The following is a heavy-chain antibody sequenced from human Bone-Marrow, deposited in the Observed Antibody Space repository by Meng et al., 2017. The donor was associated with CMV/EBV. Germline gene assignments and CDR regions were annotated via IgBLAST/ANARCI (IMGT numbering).Heavy chain of an antibody. Sequence: GGSLRLSCAASAFTFRTYGMHWVRQAPGKGLEWVAYTRDDGSNQHYADSVKGRFTISRDNSKNTLYLQVTSLRAEDTAVYYCARDPSSYGDYSDNWFDPWGQGTLVTVSS. J-gene: IGHJ5*02. V-gene: IGHV3-30*02. CDR2: TRDDGSNQ. D-gene: IGHD4-17*01. CDR3: ARDPSSYGDYSDNWFDP. CDR1: AFTFRTYG.